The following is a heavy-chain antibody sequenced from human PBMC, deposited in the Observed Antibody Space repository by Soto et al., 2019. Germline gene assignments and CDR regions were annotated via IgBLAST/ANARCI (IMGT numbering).Heavy chain of an antibody. CDR3: AKALPTGLGTYYFDY. Sequence: GGSLRLSCAASGFTFSSYAMSWVRQAPGKGLEWVSAISGSGGSTYYAESVKGRFTISRANSKNTLYLQMNSLRAEDTAVYYCAKALPTGLGTYYFDYWGQGTLVTVSS. CDR1: GFTFSSYA. CDR2: ISGSGGST. J-gene: IGHJ4*02. D-gene: IGHD1-1*01. V-gene: IGHV3-23*01.